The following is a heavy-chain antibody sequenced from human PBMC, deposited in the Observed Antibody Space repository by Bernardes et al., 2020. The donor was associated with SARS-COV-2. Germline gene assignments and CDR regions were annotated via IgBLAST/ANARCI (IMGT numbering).Heavy chain of an antibody. CDR3: VRGFNYGPFAD. V-gene: IGHV3-20*01. CDR1: GFTFYYHG. D-gene: IGHD3-10*01. Sequence: GGFLRLPCSASGFTFYYHGMGWVPPVPGKGVEWGSGINRNGGSTDYSDSVRGRFTISRDNAKKSLYLQMNNLRAEDTALYHCVRGFNYGPFADWGQGALVTVSS. CDR2: INRNGGST. J-gene: IGHJ4*02.